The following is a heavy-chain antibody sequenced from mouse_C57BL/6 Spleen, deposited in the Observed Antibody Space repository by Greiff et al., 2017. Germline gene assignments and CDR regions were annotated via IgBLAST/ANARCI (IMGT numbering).Heavy chain of an antibody. CDR2: IDPSDSYT. D-gene: IGHD4-1*01. J-gene: IGHJ3*01. CDR3: AREVTGPVAY. V-gene: IGHV1-50*01. CDR1: GYTFTSYW. Sequence: VQLQQPGAELVKPGASVKLSCKASGYTFTSYWMQWVKQRPGQGLEWIGEIDPSDSYTNYRQKFKGKATLTVDTSSSTAYMQLSSLTSEDSAVDYCAREVTGPVAYWGKGTLVTVSA.